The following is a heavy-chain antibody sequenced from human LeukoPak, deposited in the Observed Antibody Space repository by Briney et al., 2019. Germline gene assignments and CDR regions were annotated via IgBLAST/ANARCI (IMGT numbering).Heavy chain of an antibody. Sequence: SETLSLTCAAYGGSFSGYYWSWIRQPPGKGLVWIEEINHSGSTNYNPSLKSRVTISVDTSKNQFSLKLSSVTAADTAVYFCARGPYSYDSSGAFDIWGQGTMVTVSS. D-gene: IGHD3-22*01. V-gene: IGHV4-34*01. CDR2: INHSGST. CDR3: ARGPYSYDSSGAFDI. CDR1: GGSFSGYY. J-gene: IGHJ3*02.